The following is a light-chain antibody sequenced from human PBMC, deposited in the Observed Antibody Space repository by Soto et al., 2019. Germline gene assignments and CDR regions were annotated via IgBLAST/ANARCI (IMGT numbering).Light chain of an antibody. CDR1: SSDVGGYNY. V-gene: IGLV2-14*01. CDR3: SSYTRSSTRV. Sequence: QSVLTQPASVSGSPGQSITISCAGTSSDVGGYNYVSWYQHHPGKAPKLMIYEVSNRPSGVSNRFSGSKSGNTASLTISGLHAEDEADYYCSSYTRSSTRVFGGGTKLTVL. CDR2: EVS. J-gene: IGLJ2*01.